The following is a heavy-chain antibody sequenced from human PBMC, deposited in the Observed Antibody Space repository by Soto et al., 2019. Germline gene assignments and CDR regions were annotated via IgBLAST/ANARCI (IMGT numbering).Heavy chain of an antibody. CDR2: INHSGST. J-gene: IGHJ5*02. CDR1: GGSFSGYY. Sequence: SETLSLTCAVYGGSFSGYYWSWIRQPPGKGLEWIGEINHSGSTNYNPSPKSRVTISVDTSKNQFSLKLSSVTAADTAVYYCATAGVRGVIITEPNWFDPWGQGTLVTVSS. D-gene: IGHD3-10*01. CDR3: ATAGVRGVIITEPNWFDP. V-gene: IGHV4-34*01.